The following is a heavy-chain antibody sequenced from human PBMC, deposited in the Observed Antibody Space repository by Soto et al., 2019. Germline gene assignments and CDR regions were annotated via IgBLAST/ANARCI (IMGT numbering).Heavy chain of an antibody. J-gene: IGHJ6*03. CDR3: ASDSGVYCSGGSCYDDYYYYYYMDV. CDR2: INHSGST. Sequence: SETLSLTCAVYGGSFSGYYWSWIRQPPGKGLEWIGEINHSGSTNYNPSLKSRVTISVDTSKNQFSLKLSSVTAADTAVYYCASDSGVYCSGGSCYDDYYYYYYMDVWGKGTTVTVS. D-gene: IGHD2-15*01. CDR1: GGSFSGYY. V-gene: IGHV4-34*01.